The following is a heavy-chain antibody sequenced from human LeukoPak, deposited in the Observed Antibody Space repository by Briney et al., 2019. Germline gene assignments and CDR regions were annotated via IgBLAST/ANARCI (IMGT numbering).Heavy chain of an antibody. V-gene: IGHV3-21*01. CDR3: ARSLTTLTYEGY. D-gene: IGHD1-1*01. Sequence: GGSLRLSCAASGFTFSSYMMNWVRQAPGKGLEWVSSINSGSTYTYYTESVKGRFTVSRDNAKNSLFLQMNSLRAEDTAIYYCARSLTTLTYEGYWGQGTLVTVSS. CDR2: INSGSTYT. J-gene: IGHJ4*02. CDR1: GFTFSSYM.